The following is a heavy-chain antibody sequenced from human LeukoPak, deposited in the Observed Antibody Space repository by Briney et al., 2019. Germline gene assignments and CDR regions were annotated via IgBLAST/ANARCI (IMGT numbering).Heavy chain of an antibody. CDR1: GGSFSGYY. CDR3: ASVVPAAPGMDV. D-gene: IGHD2-2*01. V-gene: IGHV4-34*01. CDR2: INHSGST. Sequence: PSETLSLTCAVYGGSFSGYYWSWIRQPPGKGLEWIGEINHSGSTNYNPSLKSRVTISVDTSKNQFSLKLSSVTAADTAVYYCASVVPAAPGMDVWGKGTTVTVSS. J-gene: IGHJ6*03.